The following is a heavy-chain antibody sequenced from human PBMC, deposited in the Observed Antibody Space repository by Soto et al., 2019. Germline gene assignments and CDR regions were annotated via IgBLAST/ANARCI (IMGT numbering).Heavy chain of an antibody. J-gene: IGHJ3*02. CDR1: AFSFSSYG. Sequence: VESGGGLVQPGGSLRLSCAASAFSFSSYGMSWVRQAPGKGLEWVSHITGSGDSIDYADSVKGRFTISRDNSKNTLFLQMNSLRVEDTAIYFCAKSHRFCTGGSCGAFDTWGQGTMVTAS. D-gene: IGHD2-8*02. CDR3: AKSHRFCTGGSCGAFDT. V-gene: IGHV3-23*04. CDR2: ITGSGDSI.